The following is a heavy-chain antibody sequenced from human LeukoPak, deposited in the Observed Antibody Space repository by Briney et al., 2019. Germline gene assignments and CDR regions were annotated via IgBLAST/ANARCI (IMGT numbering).Heavy chain of an antibody. D-gene: IGHD4-17*01. Sequence: GGSLRLSCAASGITFSSYAMSWVRQAPGKGLEWVSAISGSGGSTYYADSVKGRFTISRDNSKNTLYLQMNSLRAEDTAVYYCAKVGSLRPYYFDYWGQGTLVTVSS. J-gene: IGHJ4*02. CDR1: GITFSSYA. CDR2: ISGSGGST. CDR3: AKVGSLRPYYFDY. V-gene: IGHV3-23*01.